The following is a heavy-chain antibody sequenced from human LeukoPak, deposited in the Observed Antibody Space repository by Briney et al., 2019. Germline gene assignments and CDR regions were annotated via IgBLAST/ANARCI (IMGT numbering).Heavy chain of an antibody. CDR1: GFTFRSYE. Sequence: GGSLRLSCAASGFTFRSYEMNWVRQAPGKGLEWVSYISRSGDTIYYADSVKGRFTISRDNAKNSLYMQMNSLRAEDTAVYYCAKSATTVTSNFDYWGQGTLVTVSS. V-gene: IGHV3-48*03. CDR2: ISRSGDTI. D-gene: IGHD4-17*01. J-gene: IGHJ4*02. CDR3: AKSATTVTSNFDY.